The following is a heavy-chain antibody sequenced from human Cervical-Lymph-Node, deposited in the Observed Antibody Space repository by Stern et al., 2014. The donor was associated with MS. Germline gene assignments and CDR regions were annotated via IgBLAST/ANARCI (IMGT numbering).Heavy chain of an antibody. CDR1: GYTLTTYQ. Sequence: VQLVESGAEVKKHGASVQLSCKASGYTLTTYQMHWVRQAPGQGLEWMGVSDPSGGDTNYAQRFQGRVTMTRDTSTSTVYMELSSLRSEDSAMYYCARALSSGLWYFDCWGQGTLVTVSS. CDR3: ARALSSGLWYFDC. CDR2: SDPSGGDT. J-gene: IGHJ4*02. V-gene: IGHV1-46*01. D-gene: IGHD6-19*01.